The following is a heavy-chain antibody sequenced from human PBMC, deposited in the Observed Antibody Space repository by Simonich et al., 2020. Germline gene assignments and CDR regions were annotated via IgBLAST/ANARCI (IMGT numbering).Heavy chain of an antibody. D-gene: IGHD6-6*01. Sequence: GGGVVQPGRSLRLSCAASGFTFSSYAMHWVRQAPGKGLGWVAVISYDGRNKYYADSVKGRFTISRDNSKNTLYLQMNSLRAEDTAVYYCARDLGSSYYFDYWGQGTLVTVSS. J-gene: IGHJ4*02. V-gene: IGHV3-30*07. CDR3: ARDLGSSYYFDY. CDR2: ISYDGRNK. CDR1: GFTFSSYA.